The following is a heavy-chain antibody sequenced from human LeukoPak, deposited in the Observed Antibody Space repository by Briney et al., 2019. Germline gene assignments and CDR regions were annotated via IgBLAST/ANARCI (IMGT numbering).Heavy chain of an antibody. CDR3: ASVRDSNNYHVDY. CDR2: ISSRGGTI. Sequence: PGGSLRLSCAASGFTFSSYEMHWVRQAPGKGLEWVSYISSRGGTIYYADSVRGRFTISRDNAKNSLYLQMNSLRAEDTAVYYCASVRDSNNYHVDYWGQGTVVTVSS. J-gene: IGHJ4*02. CDR1: GFTFSSYE. D-gene: IGHD3-22*01. V-gene: IGHV3-48*03.